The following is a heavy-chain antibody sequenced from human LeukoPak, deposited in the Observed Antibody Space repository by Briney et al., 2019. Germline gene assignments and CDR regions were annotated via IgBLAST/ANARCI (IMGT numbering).Heavy chain of an antibody. V-gene: IGHV3-23*01. CDR1: GFAFTSYA. Sequence: GGSLRLSCAASGFAFTSYAMNWVRQAPGKGLEWVSAISGSGSSTYYVDSVKGRFTISRDNSKNTLYLQMNSLRAEDTAVYYCAKAPYGDYRTDFDYWGQGTLVTVSS. CDR2: ISGSGSST. J-gene: IGHJ4*02. CDR3: AKAPYGDYRTDFDY. D-gene: IGHD4-17*01.